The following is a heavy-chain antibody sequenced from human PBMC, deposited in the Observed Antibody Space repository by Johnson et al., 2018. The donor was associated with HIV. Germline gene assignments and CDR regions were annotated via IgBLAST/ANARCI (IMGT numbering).Heavy chain of an antibody. CDR2: ISYDGSNK. CDR1: GFTFSSYT. J-gene: IGHJ3*02. V-gene: IGHV3-30-3*01. CDR3: ARDRVHGGSYYSGAFDI. D-gene: IGHD1-26*01. Sequence: VQLVESGGGVVQPGRSLSLSCAASGFTFSSYTMYWVRQAPGKGLEWVAFISYDGSNKYYADSVKGRFTISRDNAKNSLHLQMNGLRAEDTAVYYCARDRVHGGSYYSGAFDILGQGTMVTVSS.